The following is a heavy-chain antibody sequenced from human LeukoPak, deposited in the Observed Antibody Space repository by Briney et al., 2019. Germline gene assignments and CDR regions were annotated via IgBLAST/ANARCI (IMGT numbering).Heavy chain of an antibody. Sequence: SGTLSLTCAVSGGSISSSNWWSWVRQPPGKGLEWIGSIYYSGSTYYNPSLKSRVTISVDTSKNQFSLKLSSVTAADTAVYYCARLGRQLVQASSSDYWGQGTLVTVSS. D-gene: IGHD6-6*01. CDR3: ARLGRQLVQASSSDY. J-gene: IGHJ4*02. CDR1: GGSISSSNW. V-gene: IGHV4-4*02. CDR2: IYYSGST.